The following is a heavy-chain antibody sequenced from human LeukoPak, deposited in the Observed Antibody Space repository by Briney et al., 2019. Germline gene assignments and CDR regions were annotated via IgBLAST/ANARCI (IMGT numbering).Heavy chain of an antibody. J-gene: IGHJ3*02. V-gene: IGHV3-7*01. CDR2: IKQDGSEK. CDR3: ARSRISTIFGVVIHGDAFDI. D-gene: IGHD3-3*01. Sequence: PGGSLRLSCAASGFTFSSYWMSWVRQAPGKGLEWVANIKQDGSEKYYVDSVKGRFTISRDNAKNSLYLQMNSLRAEDTAVYYCARSRISTIFGVVIHGDAFDIWGQGTMATVSS. CDR1: GFTFSSYW.